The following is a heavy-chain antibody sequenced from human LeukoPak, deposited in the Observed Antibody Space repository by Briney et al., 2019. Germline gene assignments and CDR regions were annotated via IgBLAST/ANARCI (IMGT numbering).Heavy chain of an antibody. V-gene: IGHV1-2*06. Sequence: ASVKVSCKASGYTFTGYYIHWVRQAPGQGLEWMGRINPNSGGTDYAQKFQGRVTMTRDTSINTAYMELSRLRSDDTAVYYCARSEYSSSSRKGLGYYYYGMDVWGQGTTVTVSS. CDR3: ARSEYSSSSRKGLGYYYYGMDV. J-gene: IGHJ6*02. CDR2: INPNSGGT. D-gene: IGHD6-6*01. CDR1: GYTFTGYY.